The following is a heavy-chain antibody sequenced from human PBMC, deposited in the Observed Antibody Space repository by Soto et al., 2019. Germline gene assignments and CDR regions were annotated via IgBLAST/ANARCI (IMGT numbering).Heavy chain of an antibody. CDR3: ASHSSGWDRDY. CDR2: IWYDGSNK. V-gene: IGHV3-33*01. CDR1: GFTFSSYG. D-gene: IGHD6-19*01. Sequence: GGSLRLSCAASGFTFSSYGMHWVRQAPGKGLEWVAVIWYDGSNKYYADSVKGRFTISRDNSKNTLYLQMNSLRAEGTAVYYCASHSSGWDRDYWGQGTLVTVSS. J-gene: IGHJ4*02.